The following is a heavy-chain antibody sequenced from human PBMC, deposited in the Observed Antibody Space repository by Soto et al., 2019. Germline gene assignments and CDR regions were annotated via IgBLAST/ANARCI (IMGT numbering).Heavy chain of an antibody. J-gene: IGHJ6*02. V-gene: IGHV1-18*01. CDR2: ISAYNGNT. Sequence: QVQLVQSGAEVKKPGASVKVSCKASGYTFTSYGISWVRQAPGQGLEWMGWISAYNGNTNYAQKLQGRVTMTTDTSTSTAYMELRSLRSDDTAVYYCARGLGYYDILTGYSYYYGMDVWGQATTVTVSS. CDR3: ARGLGYYDILTGYSYYYGMDV. CDR1: GYTFTSYG. D-gene: IGHD3-9*01.